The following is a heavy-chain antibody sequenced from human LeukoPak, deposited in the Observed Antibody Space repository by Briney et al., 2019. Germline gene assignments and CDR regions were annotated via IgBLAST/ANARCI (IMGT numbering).Heavy chain of an antibody. D-gene: IGHD2-15*01. Sequence: SETLSLTCAVYGGSFSGYYWSWIRQPPGKGLEWIGEINHSGSTNYNPSLKSRVTISVDTSKNQFSLKLSSVTAADTAVYYCAGGVEVVAATRGPARNYFDYWGQGTLVTVSS. CDR3: AGGVEVVAATRGPARNYFDY. V-gene: IGHV4-34*01. J-gene: IGHJ4*02. CDR1: GGSFSGYY. CDR2: INHSGST.